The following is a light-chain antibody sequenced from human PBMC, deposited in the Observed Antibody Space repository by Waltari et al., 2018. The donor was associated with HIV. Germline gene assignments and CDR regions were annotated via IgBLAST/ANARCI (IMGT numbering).Light chain of an antibody. CDR3: QSYDTSLGGWV. CDR1: RSNRGAGSD. V-gene: IGLV1-40*01. Sequence: SVLTQPPSVSGAPGQRVTISCTGSRSNRGAGSDVHWYQHLPGTAPKLLIVGNNNRPSGVPDRFSGSKSGTSASLAITGLQAEDEAEYYCQSYDTSLGGWVFGGGTKLTVL. J-gene: IGLJ3*02. CDR2: GNN.